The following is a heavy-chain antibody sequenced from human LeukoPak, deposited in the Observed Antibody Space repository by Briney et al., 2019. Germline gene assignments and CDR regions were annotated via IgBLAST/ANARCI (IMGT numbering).Heavy chain of an antibody. D-gene: IGHD1-26*01. J-gene: IGHJ4*02. CDR3: AREGRGSWDYFDY. Sequence: SETLSLTCTVSGGSISSGSYYWSWIRQPAGKGLEWIGRIYTSGSTNYNPSLKSRVTISVDTSKNQFSLKLSSVTAADTAVYYCAREGRGSWDYFDYWGQGTLVTVSS. CDR1: GGSISSGSYY. V-gene: IGHV4-61*02. CDR2: IYTSGST.